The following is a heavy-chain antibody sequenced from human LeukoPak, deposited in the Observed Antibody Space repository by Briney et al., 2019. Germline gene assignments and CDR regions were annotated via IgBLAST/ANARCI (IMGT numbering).Heavy chain of an antibody. CDR2: TYYRSKWYD. V-gene: IGHV6-1*01. CDR3: ARERRGHYDTSGYPVGVFDY. D-gene: IGHD3-22*01. Sequence: SQTLSLTCAISGDSVSSNSAAWNWIRQSPSRGLEWLGRTYYRSKWYDDYTLSVKSRITINPDTSKNQFSLQLNSMTPDDTAVYYCARERRGHYDTSGYPVGVFDYWGQGTLVTVSS. J-gene: IGHJ4*02. CDR1: GDSVSSNSAA.